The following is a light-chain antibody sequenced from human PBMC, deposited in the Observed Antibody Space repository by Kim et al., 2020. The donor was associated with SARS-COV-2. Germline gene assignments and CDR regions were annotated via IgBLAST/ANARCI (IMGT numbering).Light chain of an antibody. Sequence: QPASVSGSPGQSITNSCPGISSDVGSFNLVSWYQQHPGKVPKLMIFEVTKRPSEVSDRFAGSKSGNTASLTISKLQAEDEADYYCYSYVGFDMGDFGAGTKITVL. CDR2: EVT. CDR1: SSDVGSFNL. J-gene: IGLJ1*01. CDR3: YSYVGFDMGD. V-gene: IGLV2-23*02.